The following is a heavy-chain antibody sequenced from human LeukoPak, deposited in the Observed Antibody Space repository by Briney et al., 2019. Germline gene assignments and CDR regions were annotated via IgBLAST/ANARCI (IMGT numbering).Heavy chain of an antibody. V-gene: IGHV3-23*01. CDR1: GFTFSNYG. D-gene: IGHD3-22*01. J-gene: IGHJ4*02. CDR3: AKTEYYYDSSGYYLD. Sequence: GGTLRLSCAASGFTFSNYGMSWVRQAPGKGLEWVSAISGSGGSTYYADSVKGRFTISRDNSKNTLYLQMNSLRAEDMAVYYCAKTEYYYDSSGYYLDWGQGTLVTVSS. CDR2: ISGSGGST.